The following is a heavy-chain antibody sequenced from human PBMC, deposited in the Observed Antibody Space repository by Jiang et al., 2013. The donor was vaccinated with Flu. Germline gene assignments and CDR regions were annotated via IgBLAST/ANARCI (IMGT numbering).Heavy chain of an antibody. V-gene: IGHV3-30*04. CDR3: ARDGPGGYRYGSYYFDY. Sequence: VQLLESGGGVVQPGRSLRLSCAASGFTFNDYAMYWVRQAPGKGLEWVTLISSDGSKKNYADSVKGRFTISRDDSKNTVYLQMNNLRADDSAVYYCARDGPGGYRYGSYYFDYWGQGNLVAVSS. J-gene: IGHJ4*02. CDR2: ISSDGSKK. D-gene: IGHD5-18*01. CDR1: GFTFNDYA.